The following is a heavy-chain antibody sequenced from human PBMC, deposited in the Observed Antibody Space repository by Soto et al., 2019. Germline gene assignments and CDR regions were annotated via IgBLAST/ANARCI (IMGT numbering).Heavy chain of an antibody. D-gene: IGHD2-2*03. Sequence: QVQLVQSGAEVKKPGASVKVSCKASGYTFTSYYMHWVRQAPGQGLEWMGIINPSGGSTSYAQKFRGRVTMTRDTSTSTVYLELSILRSEDTAVYFCAREDRGYCSSTRCYSGDWFDPWGQGTLVTVSS. V-gene: IGHV1-46*01. CDR1: GYTFTSYY. J-gene: IGHJ5*02. CDR2: INPSGGST. CDR3: AREDRGYCSSTRCYSGDWFDP.